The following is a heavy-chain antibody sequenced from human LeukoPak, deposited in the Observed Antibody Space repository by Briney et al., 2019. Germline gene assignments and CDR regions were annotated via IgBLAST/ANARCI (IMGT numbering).Heavy chain of an antibody. Sequence: SETLSLTCTLSGGSISNYYWSWIRQPPGEGLEWIAYLHYSGSTNYNPSLKSRVTTSVDTSKNQFSLKLSSVTAADTALYYCARRIVGTRSKFDYWGQGTLVTVSS. V-gene: IGHV4-59*08. J-gene: IGHJ4*02. CDR3: ARRIVGTRSKFDY. CDR2: LHYSGST. D-gene: IGHD1/OR15-1a*01. CDR1: GGSISNYY.